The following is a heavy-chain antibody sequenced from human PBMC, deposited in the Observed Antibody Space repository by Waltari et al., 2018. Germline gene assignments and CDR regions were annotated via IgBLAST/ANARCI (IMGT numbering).Heavy chain of an antibody. Sequence: EVQLVESGGGVVQPGGSLRLSCVVSGFIVSDYEMTWGRQAQGKGLEGVSIINRGDNTDNTESVRGRFSISRDTSKNTLYLQMNSLRVEDTAIYFCVRAFNGETSAEQYFDYWGQGTRVTVSS. D-gene: IGHD6-25*01. CDR3: VRAFNGETSAEQYFDY. CDR2: INRGDNT. J-gene: IGHJ4*02. V-gene: IGHV3-53*01. CDR1: GFIVSDYE.